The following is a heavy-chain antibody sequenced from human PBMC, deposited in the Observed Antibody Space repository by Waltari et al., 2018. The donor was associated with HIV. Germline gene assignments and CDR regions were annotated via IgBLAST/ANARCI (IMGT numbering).Heavy chain of an antibody. D-gene: IGHD3-10*01. Sequence: QVQLVQSGTEVKKPGSSVKVSCKTSGGTFITYDISWVRQAPGKGLECMRKSTPILSVPNYAQKFQGRITITADKATRTAYMELTSLRSDDTAVYYCAREGGVSFPGAMDFWGQGTTITFSS. CDR3: AREGGVSFPGAMDF. V-gene: IGHV1-69*04. J-gene: IGHJ6*02. CDR2: STPILSVP. CDR1: GGTFITYD.